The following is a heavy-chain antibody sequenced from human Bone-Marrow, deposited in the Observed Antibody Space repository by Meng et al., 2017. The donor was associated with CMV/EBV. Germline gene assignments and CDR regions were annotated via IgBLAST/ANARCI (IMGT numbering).Heavy chain of an antibody. D-gene: IGHD2-15*01. CDR1: GASISSYY. J-gene: IGHJ5*02. Sequence: SETLSLTCTVSGASISSYYWSWIRQPPGKGLEWIGYSYFSGSTNYNPSLKSRITISVDTSKNQFSLKMSSVTAADTAVYYCARGGSYCSGGSCFNWFDPWGQGTLVTVSS. V-gene: IGHV4-59*01. CDR2: SYFSGST. CDR3: ARGGSYCSGGSCFNWFDP.